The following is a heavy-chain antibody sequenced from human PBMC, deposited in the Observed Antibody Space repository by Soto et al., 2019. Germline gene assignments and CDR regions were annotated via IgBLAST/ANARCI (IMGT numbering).Heavy chain of an antibody. D-gene: IGHD5-12*01. CDR3: ARDHVEMATIGAFDI. V-gene: IGHV3-30-3*01. J-gene: IGHJ3*02. CDR2: ISYDGSNK. Sequence: WSLRLSCAASVFTFSSYAMHWVRQAPGKGLEWVAVISYDGSNKYYADSVKGRFTISRDNSKNTLYLQMNSLRAEDTAVYYCARDHVEMATIGAFDIWGQGTMVTVSS. CDR1: VFTFSSYA.